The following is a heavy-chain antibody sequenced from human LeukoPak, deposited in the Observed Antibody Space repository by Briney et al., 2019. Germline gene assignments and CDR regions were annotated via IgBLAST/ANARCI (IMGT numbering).Heavy chain of an antibody. J-gene: IGHJ6*03. Sequence: ASVKVSCKASGYTFTMYYIHWVRQAPGQGLEWMGMINPNDGATTYTQRFQGRVTMTRDMSTTTVYMDLRSLRSEDTAVYYCARVGRSRGALPNFYYYMDVWGRGTTVTVSS. D-gene: IGHD1-26*01. CDR3: ARVGRSRGALPNFYYYMDV. CDR1: GYTFTMYY. V-gene: IGHV1-46*01. CDR2: INPNDGAT.